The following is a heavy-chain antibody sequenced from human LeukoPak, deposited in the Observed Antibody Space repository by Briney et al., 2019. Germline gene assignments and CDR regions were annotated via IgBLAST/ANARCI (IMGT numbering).Heavy chain of an antibody. Sequence: PGGSLRLSCAASGFTFSSYGMSWVRQAPGKGLEWVSGMSWNSGSIGYADSVKGRFTISRDNAKNSLYLQMNSLRAEDTALYYCAKGTEWGRLYAFDIWGQGTMVTVSS. V-gene: IGHV3-9*01. CDR3: AKGTEWGRLYAFDI. D-gene: IGHD1-26*01. CDR2: MSWNSGSI. CDR1: GFTFSSYG. J-gene: IGHJ3*02.